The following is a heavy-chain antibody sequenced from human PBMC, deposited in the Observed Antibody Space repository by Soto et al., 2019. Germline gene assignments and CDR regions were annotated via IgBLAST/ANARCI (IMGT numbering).Heavy chain of an antibody. CDR1: GFTFSGSA. J-gene: IGHJ6*02. CDR3: TRLRGAMVRINYYYGMDV. CDR2: IRSKANSYAT. D-gene: IGHD3-10*01. V-gene: IGHV3-73*01. Sequence: GGSLRLSCAASGFTFSGSAMHWVRQASGKGLEWVGRIRSKANSYATAYAASGKGRFTISRDDSKNTAYLQMNSLKTEDTAVYYCTRLRGAMVRINYYYGMDVWGQGTTVTVSS.